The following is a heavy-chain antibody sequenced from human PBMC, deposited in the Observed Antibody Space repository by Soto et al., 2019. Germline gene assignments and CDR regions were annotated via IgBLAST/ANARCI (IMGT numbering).Heavy chain of an antibody. CDR3: GRSGDDYGSYIDY. V-gene: IGHV4-38-2*01. Sequence: SETLSLTCGVSGYSISSGYYCGWIRQSPGKGLEWIGSINHSGNTYYNPSLRSRVTISVDTSRNQVSLILSSVTAADTAVYYCGRSGDDYGSYIDYWGQGTLVTVLL. D-gene: IGHD4-17*01. J-gene: IGHJ4*02. CDR2: INHSGNT. CDR1: GYSISSGYY.